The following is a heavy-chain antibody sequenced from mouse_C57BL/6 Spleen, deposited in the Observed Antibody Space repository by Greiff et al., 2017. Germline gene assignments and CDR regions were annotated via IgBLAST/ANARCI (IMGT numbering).Heavy chain of an antibody. Sequence: VKLQESGAELVRPGASVTLSCKASGYTFTDYEMHWVKQTPVHGLEWIGAIDPETGGTAYNQKFKGKAILTADKSSSTAYIELRSLTSEDSAVYYCTRHYYGSSWYFDVWGTGTTVTVSS. J-gene: IGHJ1*03. CDR3: TRHYYGSSWYFDV. D-gene: IGHD1-1*01. CDR1: GYTFTDYE. V-gene: IGHV1-15*01. CDR2: IDPETGGT.